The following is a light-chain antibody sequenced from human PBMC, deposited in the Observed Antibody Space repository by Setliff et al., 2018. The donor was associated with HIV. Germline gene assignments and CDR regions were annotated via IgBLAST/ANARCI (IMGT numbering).Light chain of an antibody. V-gene: IGLV2-14*01. J-gene: IGLJ1*01. CDR2: EVN. CDR3: SSYTIETSYV. CDR1: SSDIGLYNF. Sequence: ALTQPASVSGSPGQSITISCTGSSSDIGLYNFVSWYQQHPGKAPKLIIYEVNNRPSGVSSRFSGSKSGNTASLTISGLQAEDEADYYCSSYTIETSYVFGTGTKVTVL.